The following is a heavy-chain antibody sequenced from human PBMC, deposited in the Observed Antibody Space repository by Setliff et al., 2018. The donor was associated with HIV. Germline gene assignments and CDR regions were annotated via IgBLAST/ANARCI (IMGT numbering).Heavy chain of an antibody. D-gene: IGHD2-15*01. CDR3: ARASSRLNCSGGSCYRAHYAFDI. CDR2: IYTSGGT. CDR1: GGSISSGSYY. Sequence: PSETLSLTCTVSGGSISSGSYYWSWIRQPAGKGLEWIGHIYTSGGTNYNPSLKSRVTISVDTSKNQFSLKLSSVTAADTAVYYCARASSRLNCSGGSCYRAHYAFDIWGQGTMVTVSS. V-gene: IGHV4-61*09. J-gene: IGHJ3*02.